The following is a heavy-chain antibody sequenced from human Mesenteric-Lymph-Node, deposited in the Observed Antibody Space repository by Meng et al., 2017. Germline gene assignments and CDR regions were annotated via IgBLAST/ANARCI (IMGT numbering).Heavy chain of an antibody. V-gene: IGHV4-39*07. CDR1: GGSIRNNNYF. CDR2: IYYSGST. J-gene: IGHJ6*02. D-gene: IGHD6-13*01. CDR3: ARDRGIAAAGTDYYYYGMDV. Sequence: SETLSLTCTVSGGSIRNNNYFWGWIRQPPGKGLEWIGSIYYSGSTNYNPSLKSRVTISVDTSKNQFSLKLSSVTAADTAVYYCARDRGIAAAGTDYYYYGMDVWGQGTTVTVSS.